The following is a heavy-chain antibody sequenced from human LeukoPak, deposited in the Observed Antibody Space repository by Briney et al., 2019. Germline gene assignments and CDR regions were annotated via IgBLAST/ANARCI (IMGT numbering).Heavy chain of an antibody. V-gene: IGHV1-24*01. J-gene: IGHJ6*04. D-gene: IGHD3-3*01. Sequence: ASVNLSCTVSGYTLTELSMHWVRQAPGKGLEWMGGFNPEDGETIYAQKFQGRVTMTEDTSTDTAYMELSSLRSEDTAVYYCATDLPTSYDFWSGAGGVWGKGTTVTVSS. CDR3: ATDLPTSYDFWSGAGGV. CDR1: GYTLTELS. CDR2: FNPEDGET.